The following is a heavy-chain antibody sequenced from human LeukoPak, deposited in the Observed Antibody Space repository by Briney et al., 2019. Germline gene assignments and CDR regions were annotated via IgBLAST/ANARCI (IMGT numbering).Heavy chain of an antibody. CDR2: INVGNGNT. J-gene: IGHJ4*02. V-gene: IGHV1-3*01. Sequence: GSSVKVSCKASGGTFSSYAISWVRQAPGQRLEWMGWINVGNGNTKYSQKFQGRVTITRDTSASTAYVELSGLRSEDTAVYYCARVVSGGGYFDYWGQGTLVTVSS. CDR3: ARVVSGGGYFDY. CDR1: GGTFSSYA. D-gene: IGHD5/OR15-5a*01.